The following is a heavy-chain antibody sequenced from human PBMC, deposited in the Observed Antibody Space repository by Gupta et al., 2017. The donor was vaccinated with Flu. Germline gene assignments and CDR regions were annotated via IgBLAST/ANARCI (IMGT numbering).Heavy chain of an antibody. V-gene: IGHV3-13*01. CDR3: ARGDPMGGPWEDYFDY. CDR1: GFTFRHYD. CDR2: INTDGDT. J-gene: IGHJ4*02. D-gene: IGHD1-26*01. Sequence: EVQLVESGGGLVQPGGSLKLSCVVSGFTFRHYDMHWVRQAKGKGLEWVAAINTDGDTYYLDSVKGRFSISREDAKKSLYLQMNSLRAGDTAVYYCARGDPMGGPWEDYFDYWGRGTLVTVPS.